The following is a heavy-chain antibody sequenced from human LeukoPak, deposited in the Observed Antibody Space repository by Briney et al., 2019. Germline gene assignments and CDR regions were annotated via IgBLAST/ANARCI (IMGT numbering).Heavy chain of an antibody. D-gene: IGHD6-19*01. J-gene: IGHJ4*02. CDR3: ALIAVAGRSGGVDY. CDR1: YY. V-gene: IGHV4-59*08. CDR2: IYYSGST. Sequence: YYWSXIRQPPGKGLEWIGYIYYSGSTNYNPSLKSRVTISVDTSKNQFSLKLSSVTAADTAVYYCALIAVAGRSGGVDYWGQGTLVTVPS.